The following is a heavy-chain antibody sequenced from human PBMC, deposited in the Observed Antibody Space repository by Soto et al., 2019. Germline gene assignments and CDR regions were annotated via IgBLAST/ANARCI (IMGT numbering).Heavy chain of an antibody. D-gene: IGHD3-10*01. CDR2: IYYSGST. J-gene: IGHJ6*02. Sequence: SETLSLTCTVSCRSMRRYDGSWIRRPPGRGLEGIGYIYYSGSTNYNPSLKSRVTMSVDTPKNQFSLKLSSVTAADPAVYYCARRGYGPGFPYYYGMDVWREGPTVTVSS. V-gene: IGHV4-59*01. CDR1: CRSMRRYD. CDR3: ARRGYGPGFPYYYGMDV.